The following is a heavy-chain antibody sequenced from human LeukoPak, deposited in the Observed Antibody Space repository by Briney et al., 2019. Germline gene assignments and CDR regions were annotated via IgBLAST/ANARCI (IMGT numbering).Heavy chain of an antibody. D-gene: IGHD1-26*01. J-gene: IGHJ4*02. CDR1: GFTFSSYA. CDR3: AKEGSYSGSRFDY. Sequence: PGGSLRLSCAASGFTFSSYAMNWVRQAPGKGLEWASFISGSGDSTYYADSVKGRFTISRDNSKNTLYLQMNSLRGEDTAVYYCAKEGSYSGSRFDYWGQGTLVTVSS. V-gene: IGHV3-23*01. CDR2: ISGSGDST.